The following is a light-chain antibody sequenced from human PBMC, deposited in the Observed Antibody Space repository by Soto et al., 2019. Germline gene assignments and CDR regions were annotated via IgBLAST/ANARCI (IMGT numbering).Light chain of an antibody. CDR2: AAS. J-gene: IGKJ1*01. Sequence: DIQMTQSPSSLSASVEDRVIITCRASQRISNHLNWYQQKPGKAPKLLIFAASSLQSGVPSRLSGSRYGPDFTLTISSLQPEDFATYYSQQSYSXPPTCGQRTKV. CDR1: QRISNH. CDR3: QQSYSXPPT. V-gene: IGKV1-39*01.